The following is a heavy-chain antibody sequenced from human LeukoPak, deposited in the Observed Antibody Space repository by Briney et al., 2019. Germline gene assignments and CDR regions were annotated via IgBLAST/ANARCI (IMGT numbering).Heavy chain of an antibody. V-gene: IGHV4-4*07. CDR2: IYTSGST. CDR1: GGSISSYY. CDR3: ARDDFTRYYSGGSCYFDAFDI. Sequence: SETLSLTCTVPGGSISSYYWSWIRQPAGKGLEWIGRIYTSGSTNYNPSLKSRVTMSVDTSKNQFSLKLSSVTAADTAVYYCARDDFTRYYSGGSCYFDAFDIWGQGTMVTVSS. D-gene: IGHD2-15*01. J-gene: IGHJ3*02.